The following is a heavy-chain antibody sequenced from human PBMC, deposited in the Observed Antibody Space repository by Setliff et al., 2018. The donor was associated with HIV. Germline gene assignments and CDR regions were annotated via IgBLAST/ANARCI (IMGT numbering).Heavy chain of an antibody. CDR1: GYTFTSYA. V-gene: IGHV7-4-1*02. D-gene: IGHD3-10*01. J-gene: IGHJ6*03. CDR2: INTNTGNP. Sequence: ASVKVSCKASGYTFTSYAMNWVRQAPGQGLEWMGWINTNTGNPTYAQGFTGRFVFSLDTSVSTAYLQISSLKAEDTATYYCARQLLWFGESGLHMDVWGKGTTVTVSS. CDR3: ARQLLWFGESGLHMDV.